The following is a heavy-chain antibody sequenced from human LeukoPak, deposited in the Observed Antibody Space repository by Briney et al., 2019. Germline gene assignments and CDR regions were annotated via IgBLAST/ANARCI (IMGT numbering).Heavy chain of an antibody. V-gene: IGHV3-7*01. CDR2: IKQDGSEK. CDR3: ARDSSSSWFDY. Sequence: GGSLRLSCSASGFTFSSYWMSWVRQAPGKGLEWVANIKQDGSEKYYVDSVKGRFTISRDNAKNSLYLQMNSLRAEDTAVYYCARDSSSSWFDYWGQGTLVTVSS. J-gene: IGHJ4*02. CDR1: GFTFSSYW. D-gene: IGHD6-13*01.